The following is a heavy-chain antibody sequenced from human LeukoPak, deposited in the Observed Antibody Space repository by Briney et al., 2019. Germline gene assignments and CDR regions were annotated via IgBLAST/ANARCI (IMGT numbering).Heavy chain of an antibody. J-gene: IGHJ4*02. V-gene: IGHV4-34*01. CDR2: INHSGST. Sequence: SETLSLTCAVYGGSFSGYYWSWIRQPPGKGLEWIGEINHSGSTNYNPSLKSRVTISVDTSKNQFSLKLSSVTAADTAVYYCARRLYYYGSGSTNRLDYWGQGTLVTVSS. D-gene: IGHD3-10*01. CDR1: GGSFSGYY. CDR3: ARRLYYYGSGSTNRLDY.